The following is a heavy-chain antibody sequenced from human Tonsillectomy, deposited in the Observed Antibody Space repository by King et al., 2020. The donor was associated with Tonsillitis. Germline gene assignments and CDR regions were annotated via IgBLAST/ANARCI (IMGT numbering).Heavy chain of an antibody. Sequence: VQLVQSGAEVKKPGSSVKVSCKASGGTFSSYAITWLRQAPGQGLEWMGEIIPMFGKANYGQKFQDRVTITADKSTSKAFMGLSSLRSEDTALYYCASSRRLTTFYFDYWGQGTLVTVSS. D-gene: IGHD4-11*01. CDR3: ASSRRLTTFYFDY. V-gene: IGHV1-69*06. CDR1: GGTFSSYA. CDR2: IIPMFGKA. J-gene: IGHJ4*02.